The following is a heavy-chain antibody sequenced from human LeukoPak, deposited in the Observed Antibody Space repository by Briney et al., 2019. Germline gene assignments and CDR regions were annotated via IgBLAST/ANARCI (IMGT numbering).Heavy chain of an antibody. Sequence: GGSLRLSCSASGFIISDYAMHWVRQAPGKGLEYVSALSANGGTTYYADSVKGRFTISRDTSKNTLYLQMSSLRAEDTAMYHCVKDLYKGDSASWYFFHYWGQGTLVTVSS. CDR1: GFIISDYA. CDR2: LSANGGTT. J-gene: IGHJ4*02. D-gene: IGHD2-2*01. CDR3: VKDLYKGDSASWYFFHY. V-gene: IGHV3-64D*06.